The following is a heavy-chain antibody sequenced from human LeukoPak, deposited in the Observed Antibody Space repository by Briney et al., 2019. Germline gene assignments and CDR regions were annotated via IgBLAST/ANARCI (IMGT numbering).Heavy chain of an antibody. Sequence: QAGGSLRLSCAASGFTVSSNYMSWVRQAPGKGLEWVSVIYSGGSTYYADSVKGRFTISRDNSKNTLYLQMNSLRAEDTAVYYCARGPHDSSGYYQLPDYWGQGTLVTVSS. V-gene: IGHV3-53*01. J-gene: IGHJ4*02. D-gene: IGHD3-22*01. CDR1: GFTVSSNY. CDR2: IYSGGST. CDR3: ARGPHDSSGYYQLPDY.